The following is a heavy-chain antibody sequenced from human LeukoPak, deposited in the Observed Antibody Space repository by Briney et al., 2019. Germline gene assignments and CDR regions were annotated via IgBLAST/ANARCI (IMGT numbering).Heavy chain of an antibody. V-gene: IGHV4-30-4*08. CDR3: ARDYYDSSGSNLNWFDP. J-gene: IGHJ5*02. D-gene: IGHD3-22*01. CDR1: GGSISSGGYY. Sequence: KSSETLSLTCTVSGGSISSGGYYWSWIRQHPGKGLEWIGYIYYSGSTYYNPSLKSRVTISVDTSKNQLSLKLSSVTAADTAVYYCARDYYDSSGSNLNWFDPWGQGTLVTVSS. CDR2: IYYSGST.